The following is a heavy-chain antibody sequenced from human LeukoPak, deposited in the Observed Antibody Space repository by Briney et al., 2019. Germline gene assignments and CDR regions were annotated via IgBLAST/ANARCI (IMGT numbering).Heavy chain of an antibody. D-gene: IGHD3-9*01. CDR3: ARGSRPVYNLLTGKRYFDY. V-gene: IGHV1-8*01. CDR1: GYTFTSYD. Sequence: ASVKVSCKASGYTFTSYDINWVRQATGQGLEWMGWMNPNSGNTGYAQKFQGRVTMTRDMSTSTVYMELSSLRSEDTAVYYCARGSRPVYNLLTGKRYFDYWGQGTLLTVSS. CDR2: MNPNSGNT. J-gene: IGHJ4*02.